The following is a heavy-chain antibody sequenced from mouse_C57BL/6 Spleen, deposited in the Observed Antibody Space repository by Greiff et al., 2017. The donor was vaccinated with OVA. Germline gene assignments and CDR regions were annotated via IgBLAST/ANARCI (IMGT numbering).Heavy chain of an antibody. CDR1: GYAFSSYW. J-gene: IGHJ4*01. V-gene: IGHV1-80*01. Sequence: VQLQQSGAELVKPGASVKISCKASGYAFSSYWMNWVKQRPGKGLEWIGQIYPGDGDTNYNGKFKGKATLTADKSSSTAYMQLSRLTSEDSAVYFCARSGTTGYAMDYWGQGTSVTVSS. CDR3: ARSGTTGYAMDY. D-gene: IGHD4-1*01. CDR2: IYPGDGDT.